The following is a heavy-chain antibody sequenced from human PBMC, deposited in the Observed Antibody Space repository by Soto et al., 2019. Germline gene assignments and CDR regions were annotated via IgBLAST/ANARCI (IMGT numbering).Heavy chain of an antibody. D-gene: IGHD1-26*01. CDR2: IVVGSGNT. Sequence: SVKVSGKASGFTFTSSAVQWVRQARGQRLEWIGWIVVGSGNTNYAQKFQERVTITRDMSTSTAYMELSSLRSEDTAVYYCAAVGATQTWDAFDIWGKGTMVTVSS. J-gene: IGHJ3*02. CDR3: AAVGATQTWDAFDI. CDR1: GFTFTSSA. V-gene: IGHV1-58*01.